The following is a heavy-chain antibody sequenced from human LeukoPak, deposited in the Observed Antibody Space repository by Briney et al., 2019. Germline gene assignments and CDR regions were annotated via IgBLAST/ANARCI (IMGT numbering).Heavy chain of an antibody. CDR1: GFTFDDYG. CDR3: ARDLWGSSSSQLATFDY. V-gene: IGHV3-20*04. CDR2: ISWNGGST. D-gene: IGHD6-6*01. Sequence: GVSLRLSCAASGFTFDDYGMSCVRHAAGKGLECASVISWNGGSTAYAESLKGRFTISRDNAKNSLYLQMNSLRAEDTAFYYCARDLWGSSSSQLATFDYWGQGTLVTVSS. J-gene: IGHJ4*02.